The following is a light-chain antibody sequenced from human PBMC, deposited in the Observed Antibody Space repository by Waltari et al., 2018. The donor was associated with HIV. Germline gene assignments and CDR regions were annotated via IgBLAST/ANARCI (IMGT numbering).Light chain of an antibody. Sequence: HSVFTQPPSVSAAPGQKVTISCSGTSSTIGNDFVSSSQPFPETAPKVLINENNKRPSGIPDRFSGSKYGTSATLGITGLQTGDEADYYCGTWDSSLRAGVFGGGTKLTVL. V-gene: IGLV1-51*02. CDR1: SSTIGNDF. J-gene: IGLJ2*01. CDR3: GTWDSSLRAGV. CDR2: ENN.